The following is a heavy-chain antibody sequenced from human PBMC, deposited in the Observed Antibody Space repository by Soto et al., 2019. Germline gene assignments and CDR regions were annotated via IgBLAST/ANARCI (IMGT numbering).Heavy chain of an antibody. CDR2: ISYDGSNK. J-gene: IGHJ4*02. CDR1: GFTFSSYA. Sequence: PGGSLRLSCAASGFTFSSYAMHWVRQAPGKGLEWVAVISYDGSNKYYADSVKGRFTISRDNSKNTLYLQMNSLRAEDTAVYYCARVAGISAAGTGSEDYWGRGNLVTGSS. D-gene: IGHD6-13*01. CDR3: ARVAGISAAGTGSEDY. V-gene: IGHV3-30-3*01.